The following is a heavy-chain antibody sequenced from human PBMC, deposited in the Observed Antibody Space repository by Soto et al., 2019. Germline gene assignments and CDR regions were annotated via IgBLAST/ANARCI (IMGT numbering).Heavy chain of an antibody. CDR3: ARDPWAAAGKGGEVDYYYYYMDV. J-gene: IGHJ6*03. CDR1: GFTFSSYG. V-gene: IGHV3-33*01. Sequence: GGSLRLSCAASGFTFSSYGMHWVRQAPGKGLEWVAVIWYDGSNKYYADSVKGRFTISRDNSKNTLYLQMNSLRAEDTAVYYCARDPWAAAGKGGEVDYYYYYMDVWGKGTTVTVSS. D-gene: IGHD6-13*01. CDR2: IWYDGSNK.